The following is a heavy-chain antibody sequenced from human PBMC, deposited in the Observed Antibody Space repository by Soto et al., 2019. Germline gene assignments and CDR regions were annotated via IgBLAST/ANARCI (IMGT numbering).Heavy chain of an antibody. D-gene: IGHD2-15*01. CDR3: ARGLLGGAAN. J-gene: IGHJ1*01. CDR2: INPSGST. Sequence: QVQLQQWGAGLLKPSETLSLTCAVYGGSFSGYYWSWIRQPPGKGLEWIGEINPSGSTNYNPSLXGXSXIXXDTSKNQFFLKLSSVTAADTSVYSCARGLLGGAANWGQGTLVTVSS. V-gene: IGHV4-34*01. CDR1: GGSFSGYY.